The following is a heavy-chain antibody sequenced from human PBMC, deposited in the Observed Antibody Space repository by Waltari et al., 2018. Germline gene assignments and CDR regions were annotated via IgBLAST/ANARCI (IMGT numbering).Heavy chain of an antibody. CDR3: AKALYNWNYGYYYGMDV. Sequence: EVQLVESGGVVVQPGGSLRLSCAASGFTFDDYAMHWVRQAPGKGLEWVSLISWDGGSTYYADSVKGRFTISRDNSKNSLYLQMNRLRAEDTALYYCAKALYNWNYGYYYGMDVWGQGTTVIVSS. D-gene: IGHD1-7*01. CDR2: ISWDGGST. J-gene: IGHJ6*02. CDR1: GFTFDDYA. V-gene: IGHV3-43D*04.